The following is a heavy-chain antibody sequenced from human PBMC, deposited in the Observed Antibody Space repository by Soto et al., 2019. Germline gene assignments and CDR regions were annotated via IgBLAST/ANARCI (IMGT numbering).Heavy chain of an antibody. CDR2: ISTYNGNT. Sequence: GASVKVSCKASGYTFTSYGISWVRQAPGQGLEWMGWISTYNGNTNYAQKFQGRVTMTTDTSTSTAYMELRSLRSDDTAVYYCARVDGDYDLLIRRYYFDYWGQGTLVTVS. J-gene: IGHJ4*02. V-gene: IGHV1-18*04. CDR1: GYTFTSYG. D-gene: IGHD4-17*01. CDR3: ARVDGDYDLLIRRYYFDY.